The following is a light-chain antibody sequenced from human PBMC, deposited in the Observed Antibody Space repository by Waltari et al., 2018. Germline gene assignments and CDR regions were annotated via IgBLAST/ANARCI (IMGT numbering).Light chain of an antibody. CDR2: DAS. CDR1: QSIGRD. V-gene: IGKV3-15*01. CDR3: QQYNEWPALT. Sequence: EIVMPQSPATLSVSPGDRATLSCRASQSIGRDLAWYLQNPVQPPRLLIHDASTRATGIPVRFSGHGSVTEFTLTISSLQSEDVAVYYCQQYNEWPALTFGGGTKVDIK. J-gene: IGKJ4*01.